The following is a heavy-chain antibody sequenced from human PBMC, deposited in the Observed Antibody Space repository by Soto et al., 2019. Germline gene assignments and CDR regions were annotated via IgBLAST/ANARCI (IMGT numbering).Heavy chain of an antibody. CDR1: GVSITIGPYS. J-gene: IGHJ3*01. D-gene: IGHD4-17*01. Sequence: SETLSLTCTLSGVSITIGPYSRTWVGQHPGKGLEWIGYIYYNGNTYFSPSLKSRLTISIDTSKNQFSLKLSSVTAADTAMYYCARARLRAVYAFDFWGQGTMVT. CDR3: ARARLRAVYAFDF. CDR2: IYYNGNT. V-gene: IGHV4-31*03.